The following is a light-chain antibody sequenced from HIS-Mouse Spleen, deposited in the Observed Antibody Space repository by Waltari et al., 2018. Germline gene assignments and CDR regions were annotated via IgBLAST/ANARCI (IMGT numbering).Light chain of an antibody. CDR3: QQSYSTPRT. V-gene: IGKV1-39*01. J-gene: IGKJ1*01. CDR1: QSISSY. Sequence: DIQITQSPSSLSASVGDRFTITCRASQSISSYLNWYQQKPGNAPKLLSYAASSLQSGVPSRFSGSGSGTDFTLTISSLQPEEFATYYCQQSYSTPRTFGQGTKVEIK. CDR2: AAS.